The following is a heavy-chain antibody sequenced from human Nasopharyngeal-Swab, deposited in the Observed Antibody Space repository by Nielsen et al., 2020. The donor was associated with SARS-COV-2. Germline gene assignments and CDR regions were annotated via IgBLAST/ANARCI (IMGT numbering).Heavy chain of an antibody. CDR1: GFTFSDYY. CDR3: ARDGLYCSRTTCYHVY. CDR2: ISRSGDII. D-gene: IGHD2-2*01. Sequence: GGSLRLSCAASGFTFSDYYMSWIRQAPGKGLEWVSYISRSGDIIHYADSVKVRFTISRDNAKNSLYLQMNSLRAEDTAVYYCARDGLYCSRTTCYHVYWGQGTLVTVSS. J-gene: IGHJ4*02. V-gene: IGHV3-11*04.